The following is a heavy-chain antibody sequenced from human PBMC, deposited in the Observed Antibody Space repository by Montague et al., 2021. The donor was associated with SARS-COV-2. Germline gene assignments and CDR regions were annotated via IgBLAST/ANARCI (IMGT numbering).Heavy chain of an antibody. J-gene: IGHJ3*02. CDR1: GGSISRYS. CDR2: IYNSGST. Sequence: SEILSLTCTVSGGSISRYSWTWIRQPPGKGLEWIGYIYNSGSTNYNPSLTSRVTISVDTSKNQFSLKLSSVAAADTAVYYCAGVGRGSSWYEVAFDIWGQGTMVTVSS. D-gene: IGHD6-13*01. CDR3: AGVGRGSSWYEVAFDI. V-gene: IGHV4-59*01.